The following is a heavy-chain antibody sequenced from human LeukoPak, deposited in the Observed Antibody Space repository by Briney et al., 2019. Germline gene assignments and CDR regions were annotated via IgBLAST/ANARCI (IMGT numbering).Heavy chain of an antibody. CDR1: GFSFSEYW. CDR3: ASYYGINWVIAY. CDR2: VKQGGREK. Sequence: SGGSLRLSCEGSGFSFSEYWMSWVRQAPGKGLEWVASVKQGGREKYYVDSVKGRFDISRDDAKNSLYLQMNTLRSDDTALYYCASYYGINWVIAYWGQGTLVTVSS. D-gene: IGHD4-17*01. J-gene: IGHJ4*02. V-gene: IGHV3-7*01.